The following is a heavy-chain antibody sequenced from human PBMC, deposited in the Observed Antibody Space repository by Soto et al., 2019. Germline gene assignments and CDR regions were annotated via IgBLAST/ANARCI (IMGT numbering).Heavy chain of an antibody. V-gene: IGHV4-59*12. D-gene: IGHD4-17*01. CDR3: ARAMTTVTTIDY. CDR1: GGSITSYY. Sequence: SETLSLTCTVSGGSITSYYWSWIRQPPGEGLEWIGYIHYTGSTNYSPSLKSRVTISVDTAENQFSLKLSSVTAADTAVYYCARAMTTVTTIDYWGQGTLVTVSS. CDR2: IHYTGST. J-gene: IGHJ4*02.